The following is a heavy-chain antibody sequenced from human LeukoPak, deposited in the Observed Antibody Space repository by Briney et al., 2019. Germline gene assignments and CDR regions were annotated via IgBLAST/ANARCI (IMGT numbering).Heavy chain of an antibody. V-gene: IGHV3-23*01. J-gene: IGHJ4*02. D-gene: IGHD6-19*01. CDR1: GFSFSSCA. CDR2: IGGSGGST. Sequence: GGSLRLSCAASGFSFSSCAMYWVRQAPGKGLEWVSAIGGSGGSTYYADSVTGRFTISRGNSKNTLYLQMNNLRAEDTAVYYCARAAVAGRISGYFDYWGQGTLVTVSS. CDR3: ARAAVAGRISGYFDY.